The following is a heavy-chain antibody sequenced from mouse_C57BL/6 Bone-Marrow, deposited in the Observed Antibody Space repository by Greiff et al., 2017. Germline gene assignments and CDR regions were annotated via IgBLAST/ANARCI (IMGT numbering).Heavy chain of an antibody. J-gene: IGHJ2*01. V-gene: IGHV1-81*01. D-gene: IGHD1-1*01. CDR1: GYTFTSYG. CDR3: ARKGDYGSSFLRDY. Sequence: VQLQQSGAELARPGASVKLSCKASGYTFTSYGISWVKQRTGQGLEWIGEIYPRSGTTYYNEKFKGKATLTADKSSSTAYMELRSLTSEDSAVYFCARKGDYGSSFLRDYWGQGTTLTVSS. CDR2: IYPRSGTT.